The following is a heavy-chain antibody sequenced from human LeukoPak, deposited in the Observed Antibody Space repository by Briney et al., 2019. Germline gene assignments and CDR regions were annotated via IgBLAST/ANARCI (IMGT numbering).Heavy chain of an antibody. Sequence: SGPTLVNPTQPLTMTSTFSAFSLVTSGVNVGWIRQPPGKALEWLALIYWDDDERYSPSLRTRLTITKDTSKNQVILTMTNMDTVESATYYSAHRRRGFMDVWGQGTTVTVSS. CDR3: AHRRRGFMDV. D-gene: IGHD5-12*01. CDR2: IYWDDDE. CDR1: AFSLVTSGVN. J-gene: IGHJ6*02. V-gene: IGHV2-5*02.